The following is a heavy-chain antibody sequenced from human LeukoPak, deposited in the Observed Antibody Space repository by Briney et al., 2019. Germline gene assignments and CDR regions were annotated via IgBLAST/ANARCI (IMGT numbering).Heavy chain of an antibody. CDR2: ITSSSSII. V-gene: IGHV3-48*01. CDR3: AINGCYRGVCAFDI. CDR1: GFTFSSHG. Sequence: PGGSPKPSCAASGFTFSSHGMNWVRQAPGKGVEGISYITSSSSIIFYADSVKGRFTISRDNAKNSLYLQMNSLRAEDTAVYYCAINGCYRGVCAFDIWGQGTMVTVSS. D-gene: IGHD2-2*01. J-gene: IGHJ3*02.